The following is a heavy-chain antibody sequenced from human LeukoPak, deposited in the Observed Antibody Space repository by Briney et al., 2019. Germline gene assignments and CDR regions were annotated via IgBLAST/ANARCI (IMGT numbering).Heavy chain of an antibody. CDR1: GFTFSSYG. J-gene: IGHJ6*03. CDR3: AKGTAPKPNYYYYMDV. Sequence: GGSLRLSCAASGFTFSSYGMHWVRQAPGKGLEWVASIRYDGSNKYYADSVKGRFTISRDNSKNTLYLQMNSLRAEDTAVYYCAKGTAPKPNYYYYMDVWGKGTTVTVSS. V-gene: IGHV3-30*02. CDR2: IRYDGSNK.